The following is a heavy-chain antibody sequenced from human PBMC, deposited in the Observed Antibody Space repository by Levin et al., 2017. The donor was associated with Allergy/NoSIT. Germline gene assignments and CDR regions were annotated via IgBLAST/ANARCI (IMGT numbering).Heavy chain of an antibody. V-gene: IGHV3-72*01. J-gene: IGHJ3*02. Sequence: LGESLKISCAASGFIFSDHYMDWVRQAPGKGLEWVGRIRNIANSYTTEYAASVKGRFTISRDDSKSSLSLQMNSLKTEDTAVYYCARRIVTTGGSESFDIWGQGTMVTVSS. CDR2: IRNIANSYTT. CDR3: ARRIVTTGGSESFDI. D-gene: IGHD5-12*01. CDR1: GFIFSDHY.